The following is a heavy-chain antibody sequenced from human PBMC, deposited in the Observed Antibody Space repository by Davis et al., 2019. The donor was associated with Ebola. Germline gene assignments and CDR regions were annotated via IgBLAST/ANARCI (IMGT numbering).Heavy chain of an antibody. Sequence: GESLKISCKGSGYSFTNYWIGWVRQMPGKGLEWMGIIYPGDSDTRYSPSFQGQVTISVDKSINTAYLQWSSLKASDTAMYYCARSYYEILTGYYNVADNWFDPWGQGTLVTVSS. V-gene: IGHV5-51*01. J-gene: IGHJ5*02. CDR1: GYSFTNYW. CDR2: IYPGDSDT. CDR3: ARSYYEILTGYYNVADNWFDP. D-gene: IGHD3-9*01.